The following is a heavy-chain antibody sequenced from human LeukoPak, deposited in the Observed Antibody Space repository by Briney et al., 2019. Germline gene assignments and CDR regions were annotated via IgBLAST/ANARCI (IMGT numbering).Heavy chain of an antibody. D-gene: IGHD2-21*02. CDR3: ARVGFCGGDCYSAN. J-gene: IGHJ4*02. CDR2: ISAYNGNT. V-gene: IGHV1-18*01. Sequence: ASVRVSCKASGYTFTSYGISWVRQAPGQGLEWMGWISAYNGNTNYAQKLQGRVTMTTDTSTSTAYMELRSLRSDDTAVYYCARVGFCGGDCYSANWGQGTLVTVSS. CDR1: GYTFTSYG.